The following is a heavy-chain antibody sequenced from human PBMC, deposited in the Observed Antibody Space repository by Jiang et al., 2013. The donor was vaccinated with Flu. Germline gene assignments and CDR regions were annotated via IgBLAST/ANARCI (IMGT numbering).Heavy chain of an antibody. CDR1: GFTFSSYS. CDR3: ARDYYYDSSGYYYFDY. V-gene: IGHV3-21*01. J-gene: IGHJ4*02. Sequence: VQLLESGGGLVKPGGSLRLSCAASGFTFSSYSMNWVRQAPGKGLEWVSSISSSSSYIYYADSVKGRFTISRDNAKNSLYLQMNSLRAEDTAVYYCARDYYYDSSGYYYFDYWGQGTLVTVSS. D-gene: IGHD3-22*01. CDR2: ISSSSSYI.